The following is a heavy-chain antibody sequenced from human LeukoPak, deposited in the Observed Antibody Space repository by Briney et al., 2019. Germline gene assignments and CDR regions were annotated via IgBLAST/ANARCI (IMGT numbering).Heavy chain of an antibody. J-gene: IGHJ4*02. Sequence: GGSLRLSCVASGFIFSKYGMHWVRQAPGRGLEWVAFIQYDESNKYYADSIKGRFTLSRDNSKNTLYLQMNSLRPEDTAVYYCTRGGFYDGSGYYPFDYWGQGTLVTVSS. CDR2: IQYDESNK. V-gene: IGHV3-30*02. CDR1: GFIFSKYG. D-gene: IGHD3-22*01. CDR3: TRGGFYDGSGYYPFDY.